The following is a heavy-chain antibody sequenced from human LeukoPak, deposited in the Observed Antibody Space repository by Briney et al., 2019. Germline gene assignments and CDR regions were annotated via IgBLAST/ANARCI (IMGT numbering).Heavy chain of an antibody. D-gene: IGHD2-2*02. CDR1: GGSISSSSYY. Sequence: SETRSLTCTVSGGSISSSSYYWGWIRQPPGKGLEWIGSIYYSGSTYYNPSLKSRVTISVDTSKNQFSLKLSSVTAADTAVYYCARGPGVPAAIGEDYWGQGTLVTVSS. V-gene: IGHV4-39*01. J-gene: IGHJ4*02. CDR3: ARGPGVPAAIGEDY. CDR2: IYYSGST.